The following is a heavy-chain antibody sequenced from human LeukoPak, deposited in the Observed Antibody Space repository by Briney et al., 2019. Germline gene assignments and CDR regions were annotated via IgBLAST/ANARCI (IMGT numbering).Heavy chain of an antibody. CDR1: GGSISSSSYY. J-gene: IGHJ4*02. CDR3: AVGGGYYDFWSGYQSPFDY. D-gene: IGHD3-3*01. CDR2: IYYSGST. Sequence: SETLSITCTVSGGSISSSSYYWGWIRQPPGKGLEWIGSIYYSGSTYYNPSLKSRVTISVDTSKNQFSLKLSSVTAADTAVYYCAVGGGYYDFWSGYQSPFDYWGQGTLVTVSS. V-gene: IGHV4-39*01.